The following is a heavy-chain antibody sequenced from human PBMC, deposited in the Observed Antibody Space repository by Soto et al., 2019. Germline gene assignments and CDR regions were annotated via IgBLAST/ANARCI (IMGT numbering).Heavy chain of an antibody. CDR2: ISAYNGNT. Sequence: QVQLVQSGAEVKKPGASVKVSCKASGYTFTSYGISWVRQAPGQGLEWMGWISAYNGNTNYAQKLQGRVTMTTDTSTSTAYMELRSLRSDDTAVYYCARDEIDYDILTGYSQAPKEYNWFDPWGQGTLVTVSS. D-gene: IGHD3-9*01. J-gene: IGHJ5*02. V-gene: IGHV1-18*04. CDR1: GYTFTSYG. CDR3: ARDEIDYDILTGYSQAPKEYNWFDP.